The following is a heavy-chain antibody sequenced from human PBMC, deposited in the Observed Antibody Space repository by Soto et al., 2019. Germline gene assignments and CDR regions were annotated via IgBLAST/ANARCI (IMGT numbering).Heavy chain of an antibody. CDR1: GGSISSSSYY. D-gene: IGHD5-18*01. CDR3: ARVETGYGSDDFDI. J-gene: IGHJ3*02. Sequence: PSETLSLTCTVSGGSISSSSYYWGWIRQPPGKGLEWIGSIYYSGSTYYNPSLKSRVTISVDTSRNQFSLKLSSVTAADTAVYYCARVETGYGSDDFDIWGQRTMVTVSS. V-gene: IGHV4-39*01. CDR2: IYYSGST.